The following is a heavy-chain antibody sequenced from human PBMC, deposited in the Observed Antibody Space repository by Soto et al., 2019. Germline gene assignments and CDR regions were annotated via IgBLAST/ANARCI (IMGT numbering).Heavy chain of an antibody. CDR2: IYHGGTT. CDR1: GGSIRSSSYY. D-gene: IGHD6-19*01. V-gene: IGHV4-39*07. Sequence: SETQSLTCTVSGGSIRSSSYYWGWIRQPPGKGLEWIGSIYHGGTTFYNPSLKSRITISVDTSNNQFSLKLTSVTAADTAVYYCARVTVMDVAGSTFDYWGHGTLVTVSS. CDR3: ARVTVMDVAGSTFDY. J-gene: IGHJ4*01.